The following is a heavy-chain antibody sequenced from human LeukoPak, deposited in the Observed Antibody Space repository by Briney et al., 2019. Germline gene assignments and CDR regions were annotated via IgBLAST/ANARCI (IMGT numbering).Heavy chain of an antibody. CDR3: AKDQSITIFGVVTLFDY. V-gene: IGHV3-23*01. CDR1: GFTFSSYA. J-gene: IGHJ4*02. Sequence: PGGSLRLSCAASGFTFSSYAMSWVRQAPGKGLEWVSAISGSGGSTYYADSVKGRFTISRDNSKNTLYLQMNSLRAEDTAVYYCAKDQSITIFGVVTLFDYWGQGTLVTVSS. CDR2: ISGSGGST. D-gene: IGHD3-3*01.